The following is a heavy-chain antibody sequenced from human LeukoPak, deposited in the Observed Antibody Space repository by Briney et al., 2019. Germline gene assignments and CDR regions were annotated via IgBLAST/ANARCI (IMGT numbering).Heavy chain of an antibody. Sequence: QPGGSLRLSCAASGFTFSSYEMNWVRQTPGKGLEWLSYISSSGGTIYYADSVKGRFTISRDNAKSSLYLQMNSPKTEDTAVYYCTRHPRFDYYDSSGNDYNWFDTWGQGTLVTVSS. CDR1: GFTFSSYE. D-gene: IGHD3-22*01. J-gene: IGHJ5*02. V-gene: IGHV3-48*03. CDR2: ISSSGGTI. CDR3: TRHPRFDYYDSSGNDYNWFDT.